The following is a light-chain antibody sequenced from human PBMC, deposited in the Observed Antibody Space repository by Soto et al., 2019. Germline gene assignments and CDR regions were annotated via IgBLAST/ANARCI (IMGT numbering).Light chain of an antibody. CDR2: DAP. V-gene: IGKV3-11*01. J-gene: IGKJ5*01. Sequence: EIVLTQSPASLSLSPGERATLFCRASQTVSTYLAWYQQRPGQALRLLIYDAPNRATGIPARFSGSGSGTDFTLTISSLEPEDFAVYYCQQRSNWPQITFGQGTRLEIK. CDR1: QTVSTY. CDR3: QQRSNWPQIT.